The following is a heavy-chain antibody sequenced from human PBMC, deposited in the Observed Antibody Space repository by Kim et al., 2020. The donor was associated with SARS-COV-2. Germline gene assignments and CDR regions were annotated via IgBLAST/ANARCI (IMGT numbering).Heavy chain of an antibody. D-gene: IGHD2-2*01. CDR2: IYTSGST. Sequence: SETLSLTYTDSVGSISSSSYYWNWIRQPAGNGLEWIGRIYTSGSTNYNPSLKSRVTISVNTSKNQLSLKLSSLTAADTVVYYCASTSWDDCIDPWGQGTLVSVSS. CDR3: ASTSWDDCIDP. J-gene: IGHJ5*02. V-gene: IGHV4-61*02. CDR1: VGSISSSSYY.